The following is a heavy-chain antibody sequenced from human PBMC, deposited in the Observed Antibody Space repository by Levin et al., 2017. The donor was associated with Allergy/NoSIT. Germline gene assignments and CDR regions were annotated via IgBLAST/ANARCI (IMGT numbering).Heavy chain of an antibody. Sequence: GESLKISCKASGYTFTSYYMHWVRQAPGQGLEWMGIINPSGGSTSYAQKFQGRVTMTRDTSTSTVYMELSSLRSEGTAVYYWARNRRITMVRGVEPDAFDIWGQGTMVTVSS. V-gene: IGHV1-46*01. CDR3: ARNRRITMVRGVEPDAFDI. CDR1: GYTFTSYY. CDR2: INPSGGST. D-gene: IGHD3-10*01. J-gene: IGHJ3*02.